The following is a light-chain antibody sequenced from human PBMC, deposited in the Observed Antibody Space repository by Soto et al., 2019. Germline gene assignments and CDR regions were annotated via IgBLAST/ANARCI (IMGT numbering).Light chain of an antibody. Sequence: QSVLTQPPSVSAAPGQKVTISCTGTSSDVGGSNFVSWYQQHPGKPPKLIIYDVANRPSGVSNRFSGSKSGNTASLTISGLQADDEADYYCSSYTTSSALQVFGTGTKVTVL. V-gene: IGLV2-14*03. J-gene: IGLJ1*01. CDR2: DVA. CDR1: SSDVGGSNF. CDR3: SSYTTSSALQV.